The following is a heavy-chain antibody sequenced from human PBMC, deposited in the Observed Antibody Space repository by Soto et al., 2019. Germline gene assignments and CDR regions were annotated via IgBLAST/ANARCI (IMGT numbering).Heavy chain of an antibody. Sequence: EVQLLESGGDLVQPGGSLRLSCAASGFTFSSYAMGWVRQAPGTGLEWVAVIDGSGGDRYFADSVKGRFTISRDNSKNTLYLQMDRVRVEDTAVYFCAKEIVAGAYVETSTFDLWGQGTQVTVSS. CDR1: GFTFSSYA. D-gene: IGHD3-22*01. V-gene: IGHV3-23*01. J-gene: IGHJ4*02. CDR2: IDGSGGDR. CDR3: AKEIVAGAYVETSTFDL.